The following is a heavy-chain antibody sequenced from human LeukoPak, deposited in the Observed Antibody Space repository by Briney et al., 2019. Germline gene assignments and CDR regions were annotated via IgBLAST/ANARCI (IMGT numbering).Heavy chain of an antibody. CDR3: AKQNWGSMWGYFDY. J-gene: IGHJ4*02. V-gene: IGHV3-30*02. CDR1: GFTFSSYG. Sequence: PGGSLRLSCAASGFTFSSYGMHWVRQAPGKGLEWVAFIRYDGSNKYYADSVKGRFTISRDNSKNTLYLQMNSLRAEDTAVYYCAKQNWGSMWGYFDYWGQGTLVTVSS. CDR2: IRYDGSNK. D-gene: IGHD7-27*01.